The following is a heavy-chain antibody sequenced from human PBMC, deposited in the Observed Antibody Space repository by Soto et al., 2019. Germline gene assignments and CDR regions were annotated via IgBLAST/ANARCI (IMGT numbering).Heavy chain of an antibody. D-gene: IGHD6-6*01. V-gene: IGHV1-69*06. CDR2: IIAIFGTA. CDR3: ARERPEYSSSSGYYYGMDV. CDR1: GGTFSSYA. Sequence: SVKVSCKASGGTFSSYAISWVRQAPGQGLEWMGGIIAIFGTANYAQKFQGRVTITAAKSTSTAYTEPSSLRCEDTAVYYCARERPEYSSSSGYYYGMDVWGQGTTVTVSS. J-gene: IGHJ6*02.